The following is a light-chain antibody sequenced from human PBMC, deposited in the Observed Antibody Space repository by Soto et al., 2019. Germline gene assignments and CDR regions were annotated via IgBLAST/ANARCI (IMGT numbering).Light chain of an antibody. CDR1: QSLLYSNGYNY. Sequence: DIVMTQSPLSLPVTPGEPASISCRSSQSLLYSNGYNYLDWYLQKPGQSPQLLIYLVYNRASGVPDRFSGSGSGTDFTLKISRVEAEDVGVYYCMQALQIPWTFGQGTKVEIK. V-gene: IGKV2-28*01. CDR3: MQALQIPWT. J-gene: IGKJ1*01. CDR2: LVY.